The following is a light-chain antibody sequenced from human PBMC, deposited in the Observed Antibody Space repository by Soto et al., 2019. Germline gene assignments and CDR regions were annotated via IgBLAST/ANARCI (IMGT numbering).Light chain of an antibody. V-gene: IGKV3-20*01. CDR1: QSVSSSY. Sequence: EIVLTQSPGTLSLSPGERATLSCRASQSVSSSYLAWYQQKPGQAPRLLIYGASSRATGIPGRSSGSGSGTDFTLTISRLEPEDFAVYYCQQYGSSRTFGQGTKVEIK. CDR3: QQYGSSRT. CDR2: GAS. J-gene: IGKJ1*01.